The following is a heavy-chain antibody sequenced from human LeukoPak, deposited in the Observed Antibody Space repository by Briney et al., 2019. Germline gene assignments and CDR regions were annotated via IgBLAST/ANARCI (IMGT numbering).Heavy chain of an antibody. Sequence: SETLSLTCTVSGGSISSYYWSWIRQPPGKGLEWIGYIYYSGSTYYNPSLKSRVTISVDASKNQFSLKLSSVTTADTAVYYCARDGYSYGYGAFDIWGQGTMVTVSS. D-gene: IGHD5-18*01. J-gene: IGHJ3*02. CDR1: GGSISSYY. V-gene: IGHV4-59*01. CDR2: IYYSGST. CDR3: ARDGYSYGYGAFDI.